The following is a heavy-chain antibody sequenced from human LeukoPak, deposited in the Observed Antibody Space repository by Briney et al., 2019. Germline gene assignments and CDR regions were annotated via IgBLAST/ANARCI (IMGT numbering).Heavy chain of an antibody. J-gene: IGHJ4*02. CDR2: IYYSGST. D-gene: IGHD6-19*01. CDR3: ARHYGYSSGWYVGPYYFDY. CDR1: GGSLSSYY. V-gene: IGHV4-59*08. Sequence: SETLSLTCTVSGGSLSSYYWSWIRQPPGKGLEWIGYIYYSGSTNYNPSLKSRVTISVDTSKNQFSLKPSSVTAADTAVYYCARHYGYSSGWYVGPYYFDYWGQGTLVTVSS.